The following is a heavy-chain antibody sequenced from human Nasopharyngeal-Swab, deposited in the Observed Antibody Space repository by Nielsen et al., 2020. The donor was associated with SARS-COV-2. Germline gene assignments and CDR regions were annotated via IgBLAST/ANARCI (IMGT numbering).Heavy chain of an antibody. CDR2: IYHSGST. J-gene: IGHJ4*02. V-gene: IGHV4-4*02. Sequence: WIRQPPGKGLEWIGEIYHSGSTNYNPSLKSRVTISVDKSKNQFSLTLSSETAADTAVYYCARGSSDYVPYFDYWGQGTLVTVSS. D-gene: IGHD4-17*01. CDR3: ARGSSDYVPYFDY.